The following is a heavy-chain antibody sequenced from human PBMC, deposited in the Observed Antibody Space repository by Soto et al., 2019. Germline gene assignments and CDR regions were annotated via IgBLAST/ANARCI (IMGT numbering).Heavy chain of an antibody. J-gene: IGHJ6*02. Sequence: SETLSVTCSVSVVSITSYYWSWIRQSAGGGLEWMGRINTDGLSTYSPSFKSRLTMSLDTSKNQVSLRLISVTAADTAVYFCARVPVAVAATEDYYGLDVWGQGTTVTVSS. CDR2: INTDGLS. D-gene: IGHD2-15*01. V-gene: IGHV4-4*07. CDR1: VVSITSYY. CDR3: ARVPVAVAATEDYYGLDV.